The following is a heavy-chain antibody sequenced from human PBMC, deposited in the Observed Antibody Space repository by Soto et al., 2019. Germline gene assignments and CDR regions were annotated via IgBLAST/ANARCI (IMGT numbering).Heavy chain of an antibody. CDR1: GFTFSSYG. CDR3: AREGPIRFLEWLSTSYYFDY. D-gene: IGHD3-3*01. V-gene: IGHV3-33*01. CDR2: IWYDGSNK. Sequence: PGGSLRLSCAASGFTFSSYGMHWVRQAPGKGLEWVAVIWYDGSNKYYADSVKGRFTISRDNSKNTLYLQMNSLRAEDTAVYYCAREGPIRFLEWLSTSYYFDYWGQGTLVTVSS. J-gene: IGHJ4*02.